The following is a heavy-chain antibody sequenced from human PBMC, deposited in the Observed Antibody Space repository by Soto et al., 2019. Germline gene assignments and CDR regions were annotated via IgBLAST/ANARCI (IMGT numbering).Heavy chain of an antibody. J-gene: IGHJ4*02. V-gene: IGHV1-18*01. Sequence: QVQLVQSGAEVKKPGASVTVSCKASGYTFTSYGISWVRRAPGKGLEGMGWISAYNCNTNYAQKLQGRVTMTTDTSTSTACMELRSLRSDDTAVYYCARDQGGSYYYWGQGTLVTVSS. CDR3: ARDQGGSYYY. D-gene: IGHD1-26*01. CDR1: GYTFTSYG. CDR2: ISAYNCNT.